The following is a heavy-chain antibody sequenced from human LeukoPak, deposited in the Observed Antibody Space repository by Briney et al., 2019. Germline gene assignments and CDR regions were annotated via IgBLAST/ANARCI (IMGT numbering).Heavy chain of an antibody. J-gene: IGHJ6*03. D-gene: IGHD2-2*01. CDR1: GGTFSSYA. CDR2: INPNSGGT. V-gene: IGHV1-2*02. Sequence: ASVKVSCKASGGTFSSYAISWVRQAPGQGLEWMGWINPNSGGTNYAQKFQGRVTMTRDTSISTAYMELSRLRSDDTAVYYCARDPLAIVVVPAARNYYMDVWGKGTTVTVSS. CDR3: ARDPLAIVVVPAARNYYMDV.